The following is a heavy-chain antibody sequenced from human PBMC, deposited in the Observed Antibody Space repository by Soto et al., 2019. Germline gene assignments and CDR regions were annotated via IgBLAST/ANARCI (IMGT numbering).Heavy chain of an antibody. Sequence: QVQLQESGPGLVKPSQTLSLTCTVSGGSISSGGYYWSWIRQHPGKGLEWIGYIYYSGSTYYNPSLKRRFTSSVDTSKNQFSLKRSSVTAADTAVYYCARGRGIVATINRSLLFDYWGQGTLVTVSS. D-gene: IGHD5-12*01. CDR1: GGSISSGGYY. CDR2: IYYSGST. J-gene: IGHJ4*02. CDR3: ARGRGIVATINRSLLFDY. V-gene: IGHV4-31*03.